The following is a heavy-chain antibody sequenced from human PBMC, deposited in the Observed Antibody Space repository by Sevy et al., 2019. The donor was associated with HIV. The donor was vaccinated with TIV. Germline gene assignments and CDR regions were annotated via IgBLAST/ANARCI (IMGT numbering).Heavy chain of an antibody. Sequence: GGSLRLSCTTSGFTFDDYAMSWFRQAPGKGLEWVAFITRNSYEAYGGTTDYAASVKGRSIISRDDSKSIANLQMNSLKTEDTAVYYCTRGLATADTPEYYFDYWGQGTLVTVSS. D-gene: IGHD5-12*01. CDR3: TRGLATADTPEYYFDY. J-gene: IGHJ4*02. CDR1: GFTFDDYA. CDR2: ITRNSYEAYGGTT. V-gene: IGHV3-49*03.